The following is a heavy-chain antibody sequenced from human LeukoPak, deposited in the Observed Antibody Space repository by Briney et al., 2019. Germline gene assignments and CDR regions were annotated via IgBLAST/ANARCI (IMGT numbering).Heavy chain of an antibody. CDR3: ARDWGTRYCSGGSCSPYWYFDL. Sequence: PSETLSLTCAVYGGSFSGYYWSWIRQPPGKGLEWIGEINHSGSTNYNPSLKSRVTISVDTSKNQFSLKLSSVTAADTAVYYCARDWGTRYCSGGSCSPYWYFDLWGRGTLVTVSS. CDR1: GGSFSGYY. D-gene: IGHD2-15*01. V-gene: IGHV4-34*01. J-gene: IGHJ2*01. CDR2: INHSGST.